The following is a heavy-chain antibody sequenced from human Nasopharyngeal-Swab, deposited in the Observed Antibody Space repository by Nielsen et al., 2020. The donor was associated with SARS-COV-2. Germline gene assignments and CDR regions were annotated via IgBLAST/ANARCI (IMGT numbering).Heavy chain of an antibody. V-gene: IGHV3-23*01. D-gene: IGHD6-25*01. J-gene: IGHJ4*02. CDR1: GFSLSRHG. Sequence: GGSLRLSCAASGFSLSRHGMNWVRQAPGKGLEWVSSVGGSDDSTFYADSVKGRFTISRDNSKNTLHLQMNSLRAEDTAVYYCAKDLFAERMRDFDYWGQGTLVAVSS. CDR3: AKDLFAERMRDFDY. CDR2: VGGSDDST.